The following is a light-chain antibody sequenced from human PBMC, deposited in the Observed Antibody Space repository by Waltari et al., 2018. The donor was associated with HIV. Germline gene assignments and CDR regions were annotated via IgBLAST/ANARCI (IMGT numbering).Light chain of an antibody. CDR2: GAS. Sequence: EILMTQSPATLSVSLGDRATLACRDSQSINNNFAWYQQKPGQARRLLIYGASTEATGVPARFSGSGSGTEFTLTISSLQSEDFAVYYCQQYNNWPGITFGPGTKVDIK. V-gene: IGKV3-15*01. J-gene: IGKJ3*01. CDR1: QSINNN. CDR3: QQYNNWPGIT.